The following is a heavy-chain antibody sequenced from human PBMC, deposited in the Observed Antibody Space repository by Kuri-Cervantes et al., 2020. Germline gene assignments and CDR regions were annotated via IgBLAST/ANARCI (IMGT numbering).Heavy chain of an antibody. J-gene: IGHJ4*02. CDR3: AKTVGSITRPDY. V-gene: IGHV3-33*06. CDR2: IWYDGSNK. CDR1: GFTFSSYA. Sequence: GGSLRLSCAASGFTFSSYAMHWVRQAPGKGLEWVAVIWYDGSNKYYADSVKGRFTISRDNSKNTLYLQMNSLRAEDTAVYYCAKTVGSITRPDYWGQGTLVTVSS. D-gene: IGHD1-26*01.